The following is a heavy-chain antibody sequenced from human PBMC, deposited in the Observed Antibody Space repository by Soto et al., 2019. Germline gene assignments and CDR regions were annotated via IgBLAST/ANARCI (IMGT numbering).Heavy chain of an antibody. CDR2: IYGNDDN. D-gene: IGHD2-8*01. CDR3: AYRHDLRVFYV. Sequence: GPMLVNPTQPLTLTCAVSGFSPSTRAGGVGWIRQPPEKALEWLALIYGNDDNRYSPSLKNRLTINKDTSKNHVVLTIPSMKPLYTATYDCAYRHDLRVFYVLGQGTLGTVSS. V-gene: IGHV2-5*01. CDR1: GFSPSTRAGG. J-gene: IGHJ3*01.